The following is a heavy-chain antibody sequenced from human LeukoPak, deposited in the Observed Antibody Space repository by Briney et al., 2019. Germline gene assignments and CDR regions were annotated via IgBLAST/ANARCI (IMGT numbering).Heavy chain of an antibody. CDR1: GCSISSYF. CDR3: ARDGNGSWAFDF. J-gene: IGHJ4*02. CDR2: IYSSGST. D-gene: IGHD2-15*01. V-gene: IGHV4-4*07. Sequence: PSETLSLTCTVSGCSISSYFWCWIRQPAPKGLEWIERIYSSGSTNYDPPLKSRVTRSVDKSSNQSSLNLTSVSAADTAVYYWARDGNGSWAFDFWGQGTLGTVFS.